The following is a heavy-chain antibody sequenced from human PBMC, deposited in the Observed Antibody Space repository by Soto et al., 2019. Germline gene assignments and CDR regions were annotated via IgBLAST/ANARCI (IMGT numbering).Heavy chain of an antibody. D-gene: IGHD6-13*01. Sequence: EVQLVESGGGLVQPGRSLRLSCAASGFTFDDYAMHWVRQAPGKGLEWVSGISWNSGSIGYADSVKGRFTISRDNAKNSLYLQMNSLRAEDTALYYCAKSSSWYYFDYWGQGTLVTVSS. V-gene: IGHV3-9*01. CDR2: ISWNSGSI. J-gene: IGHJ4*02. CDR1: GFTFDDYA. CDR3: AKSSSWYYFDY.